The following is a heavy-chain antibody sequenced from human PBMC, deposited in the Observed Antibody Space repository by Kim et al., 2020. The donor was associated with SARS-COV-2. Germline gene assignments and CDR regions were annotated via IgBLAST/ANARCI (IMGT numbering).Heavy chain of an antibody. Sequence: GGSLRLSCAASGFTFSNYSMNWVRQAPGKGLEWVASISSSRSYKYYADSVKGRFTISRDNAKNSLYLQMNSLRAEDTAVYYCARSILRIHRGKYYCGQGTLV. CDR1: GFTFSNYS. D-gene: IGHD3-16*01. CDR3: ARSILRIHRGKYY. V-gene: IGHV3-21*01. CDR2: ISSSRSYK. J-gene: IGHJ4*02.